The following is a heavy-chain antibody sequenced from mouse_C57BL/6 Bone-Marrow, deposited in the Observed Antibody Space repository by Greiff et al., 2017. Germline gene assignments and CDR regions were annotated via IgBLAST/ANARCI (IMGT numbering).Heavy chain of an antibody. Sequence: EVQGVESGGGLVKPGGSPKLSCAASGFTFSDYGMHWVRQAPEKGLEWVAYISSGSSTIYYADTVKGRFTISRDNAKNTLFLQMTSLRSEDTAMYYCARSGFYYGYFDYWGQGTTLTVSS. V-gene: IGHV5-17*01. D-gene: IGHD2-1*01. CDR2: ISSGSSTI. CDR3: ARSGFYYGYFDY. J-gene: IGHJ2*01. CDR1: GFTFSDYG.